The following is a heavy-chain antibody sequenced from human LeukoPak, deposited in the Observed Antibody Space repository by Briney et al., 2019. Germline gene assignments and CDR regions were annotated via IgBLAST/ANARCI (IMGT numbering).Heavy chain of an antibody. CDR3: ARIGGLSPHVVDY. D-gene: IGHD3-16*02. Sequence: SETLSLTCAVYGGSFSGYYWSWIRQPPGKGLEWIGETNHSGSTNHNPSLKSRVTISVDTSKNQFSLKLSSVTAADTAVYYCARIGGLSPHVVDYWGQGTLVTVSS. V-gene: IGHV4-34*01. CDR2: TNHSGST. CDR1: GGSFSGYY. J-gene: IGHJ4*02.